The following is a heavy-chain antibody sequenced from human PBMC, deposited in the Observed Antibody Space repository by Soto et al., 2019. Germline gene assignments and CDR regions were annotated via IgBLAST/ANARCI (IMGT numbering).Heavy chain of an antibody. Sequence: QVQLQESGPGLVKPSGTLSLTCAVSGGSISSSNWWSWVRQPPGKGMEWIGEIYHSGSTNYNPSLKSRVTISVDKSKNQFSVKLSSVTAADTAVYYWARVVRSSKYSSRKDPWGQGTLVTVSS. J-gene: IGHJ5*02. CDR2: IYHSGST. CDR3: ARVVRSSKYSSRKDP. V-gene: IGHV4-4*02. CDR1: GGSISSSNW. D-gene: IGHD6-19*01.